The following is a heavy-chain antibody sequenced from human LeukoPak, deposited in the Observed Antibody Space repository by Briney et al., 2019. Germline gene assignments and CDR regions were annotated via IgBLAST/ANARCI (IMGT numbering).Heavy chain of an antibody. CDR2: VWHSGST. J-gene: IGHJ3*02. D-gene: IGHD2-21*02. CDR1: GGSVSSSHW. V-gene: IGHV4-4*02. Sequence: PSETLSLTCAVSGGSVSSSHWWSWVRQPPGKGLEWIGEVWHSGSTNYYPSLKSRVTISIEKSKNQFSLKLSSVTAADTAVYYCAGAYCGGDCYSGRAFDIWGQGTMVTVSS. CDR3: AGAYCGGDCYSGRAFDI.